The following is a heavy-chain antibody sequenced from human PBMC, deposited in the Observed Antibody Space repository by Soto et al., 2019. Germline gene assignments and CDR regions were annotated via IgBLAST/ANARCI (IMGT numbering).Heavy chain of an antibody. J-gene: IGHJ5*02. Sequence: EVQLVESGGGWVKPGGSFRLSCEASGSTFSNAWMTWVRQVPGKGLEWVARVKSKADGGTTDYAAPVKGRFTISRDDSKNTLYPQMNSLKTDDTAVYYCTTLGFDPWGQGTLVTVSS. CDR1: GSTFSNAW. CDR3: TTLGFDP. V-gene: IGHV3-15*01. CDR2: VKSKADGGTT.